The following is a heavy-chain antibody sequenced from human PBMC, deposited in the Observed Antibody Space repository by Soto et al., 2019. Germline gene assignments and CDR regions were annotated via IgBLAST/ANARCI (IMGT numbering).Heavy chain of an antibody. V-gene: IGHV4-4*07. Sequence: SETLSLTCTVSGDSVSNYYWSWIRQPAGRGLEWIGRVYSSGATNYNPSLNGRVTMSVDTSRNQFSLRLSSVTAADTAIYYCTKGPNWNYYYYGVDVWGQGTAVTVS. CDR3: TKGPNWNYYYYGVDV. J-gene: IGHJ6*02. CDR2: VYSSGAT. CDR1: GDSVSNYY. D-gene: IGHD1-20*01.